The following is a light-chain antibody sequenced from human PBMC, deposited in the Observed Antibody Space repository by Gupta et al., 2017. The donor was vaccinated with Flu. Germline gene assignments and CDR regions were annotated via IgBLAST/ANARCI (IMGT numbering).Light chain of an antibody. J-gene: IGKJ1*01. CDR3: QLRSSWPPWT. Sequence: ETVLTQSPATLSLSPGERATLSCRASQSVKNFLAWYQQKPGQPPRLLFYDASDRATGVPPRFSGSGSGTDFTLTISSLEPDDFAVYYCQLRSSWPPWTFSQGTKVEMK. CDR2: DAS. CDR1: QSVKNF. V-gene: IGKV3-11*01.